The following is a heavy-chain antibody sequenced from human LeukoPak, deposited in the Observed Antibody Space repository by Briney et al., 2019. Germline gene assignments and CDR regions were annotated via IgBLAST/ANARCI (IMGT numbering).Heavy chain of an antibody. Sequence: GGSLGLSCAASGFTFSSYSMNWVRQAPGKGLEWVSSISSSSSYIYYADSVKGRFTISRDNAKNSLYLQMNSLRAEDTAVYYCARGVWAAAGLYYFDYWGQGTLVTVSS. CDR1: GFTFSSYS. CDR3: ARGVWAAAGLYYFDY. D-gene: IGHD6-13*01. J-gene: IGHJ4*02. V-gene: IGHV3-21*01. CDR2: ISSSSSYI.